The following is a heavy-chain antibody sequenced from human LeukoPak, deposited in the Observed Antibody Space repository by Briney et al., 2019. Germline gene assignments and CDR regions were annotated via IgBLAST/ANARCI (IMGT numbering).Heavy chain of an antibody. CDR2: ISGSGGST. D-gene: IGHD3-10*01. Sequence: GGSLRLSCEASGFTFSSYAMSWVRQAPGKGLEWVSAISGSGGSTYYADSVKGRFTISRDNSKNTLYLQMNSLRAEDTAVYYCAKRGGITREPWYYWGQGTLVTVSS. V-gene: IGHV3-23*01. J-gene: IGHJ4*02. CDR3: AKRGGITREPWYY. CDR1: GFTFSSYA.